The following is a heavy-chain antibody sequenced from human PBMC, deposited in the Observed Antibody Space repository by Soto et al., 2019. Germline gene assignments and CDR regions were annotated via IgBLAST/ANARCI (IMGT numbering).Heavy chain of an antibody. D-gene: IGHD3-10*01. V-gene: IGHV4-31*03. J-gene: IGHJ6*02. CDR3: ARDPGFGEFPYGMDV. CDR2: IYYSGST. Sequence: QVQLQESGPGLVKPSQTLSLTCTVSGGSISSGGYYWSWIRQHPGKGLEWIGYIYYSGSTYYNPSLKSRVTISVDTSKTQFSLTLSSVTDADTAVYYCARDPGFGEFPYGMDVWDQGTTVTVSS. CDR1: GGSISSGGYY.